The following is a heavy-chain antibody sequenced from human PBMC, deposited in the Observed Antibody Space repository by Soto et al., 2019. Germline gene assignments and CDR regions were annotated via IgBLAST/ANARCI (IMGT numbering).Heavy chain of an antibody. CDR1: GGSIXSSSYY. Sequence: PSETLSLTCTFSGGSIXSSSYYLGWIRQPPGKGLEWIGYIYYTGNTYYNPSLKSRPTISIDTSENQFSLKLTSVTAADTAVYFCASGHDAYKVRYWGQGTLVTVSS. V-gene: IGHV4-31*03. J-gene: IGHJ4*02. CDR2: IYYTGNT. CDR3: ASGHDAYKVRY. D-gene: IGHD1-1*01.